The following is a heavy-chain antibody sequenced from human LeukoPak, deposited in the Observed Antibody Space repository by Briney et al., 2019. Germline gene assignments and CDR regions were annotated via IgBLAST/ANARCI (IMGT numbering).Heavy chain of an antibody. J-gene: IGHJ4*02. CDR1: GFTFSSYA. CDR3: ARGRRIGDLGVGYFLDY. CDR2: FYSGGNT. Sequence: PGGSLRLSCTASGFTFSSYAMSWVRQAPGKGLEWVSLFYSGGNTYYADSVKGRFTISRDNSKNTLYLQMNSLRAEDTAVYYCARGRRIGDLGVGYFLDYWGQGTLVTVSS. V-gene: IGHV3-66*01. D-gene: IGHD3-9*01.